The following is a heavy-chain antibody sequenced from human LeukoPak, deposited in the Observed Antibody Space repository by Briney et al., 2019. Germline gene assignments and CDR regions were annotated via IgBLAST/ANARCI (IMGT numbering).Heavy chain of an antibody. CDR2: VYYPGTT. CDR3: GRHVSSGWDYFNGLDV. Sequence: SETLSLTCKVSGGSICSSGFYWGWFRQPPGKGLDWIVSVYYPGTTHYNPSLGSRVTISVDTSKWQVFLTLRSVTATDTAVYYCGRHVSSGWDYFNGLDVWGQGTAVNVFS. V-gene: IGHV4-39*01. J-gene: IGHJ6*02. CDR1: GGSICSSGFY. D-gene: IGHD6-19*01.